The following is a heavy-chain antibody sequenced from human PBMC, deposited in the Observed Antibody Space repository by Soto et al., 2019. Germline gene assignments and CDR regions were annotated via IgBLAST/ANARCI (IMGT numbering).Heavy chain of an antibody. J-gene: IGHJ5*02. V-gene: IGHV3-48*01. CDR2: IRATGVT. Sequence: EVQLVESGGDLVQPGGSLRLSCAASGITFSSHAMNWVRQAPGKGLEWVASIRATGVTYYADSVKGRFSISRDNAKDSLFLQRDSLRVEDTAVYYCLDGDYHWDQGALFTVSS. D-gene: IGHD4-17*01. CDR1: GITFSSHA. CDR3: LDGDYH.